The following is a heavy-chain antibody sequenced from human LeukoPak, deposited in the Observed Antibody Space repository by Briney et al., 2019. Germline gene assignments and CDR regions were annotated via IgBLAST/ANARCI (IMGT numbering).Heavy chain of an antibody. CDR2: INWNGAST. CDR3: AGGDRNGWYFDY. V-gene: IGHV3-20*04. Sequence: GGPLTLFCEPSGHRFDDHGKSGARQSRGKGLVWVSGINWNGASTGYGVSVKGRFTISRDNAKNSLYLQMNSLRAEDTALYYCAGGDRNGWYFDYWGQGVLVTVSS. D-gene: IGHD6-19*01. CDR1: GHRFDDHG. J-gene: IGHJ4*02.